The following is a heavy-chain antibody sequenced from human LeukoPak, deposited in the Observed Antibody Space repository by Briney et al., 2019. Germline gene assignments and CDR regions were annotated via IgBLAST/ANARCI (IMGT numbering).Heavy chain of an antibody. Sequence: GGSLRVSCAASGFTFDDYAMHWVRQARGKGLEWVSGISWNSGSTGYADSVKGRFTISRDNAKNSLYLQMNSLRAEDTALYYCAKGLSSSWYNEYFQHWGQGTLVTVSS. J-gene: IGHJ1*01. V-gene: IGHV3-9*01. CDR1: GFTFDDYA. D-gene: IGHD6-13*01. CDR3: AKGLSSSWYNEYFQH. CDR2: ISWNSGST.